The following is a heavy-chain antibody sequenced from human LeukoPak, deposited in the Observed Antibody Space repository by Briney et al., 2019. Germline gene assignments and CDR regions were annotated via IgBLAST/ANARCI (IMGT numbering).Heavy chain of an antibody. Sequence: GGSLRLSCAASGFTFSSYAMSWVRQAPGKGLEWVSAISGSGGSTYYADSVKGRFTISRDNSKNTLYLQMNSLRAEDTAVYYCAKDRPDIVVVPAANPPVVWGQGTLVTVSS. V-gene: IGHV3-23*01. CDR2: ISGSGGST. CDR3: AKDRPDIVVVPAANPPVV. CDR1: GFTFSSYA. D-gene: IGHD2-2*01. J-gene: IGHJ4*02.